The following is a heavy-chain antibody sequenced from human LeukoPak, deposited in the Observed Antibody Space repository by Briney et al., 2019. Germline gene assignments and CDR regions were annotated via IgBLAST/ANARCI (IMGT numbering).Heavy chain of an antibody. CDR2: ISSSSITI. D-gene: IGHD2-15*01. J-gene: IGHJ4*02. CDR1: GFTFSSYS. CDR3: ARDRGGSYSAIDY. V-gene: IGHV3-48*04. Sequence: GGSLRLSCAASGFTFSSYSLNWVRQAPGKGLEWVSFISSSSITIYYADAFKGRFTISRDNAEKSLYMKMNSLRAEDTAVYYCARDRGGSYSAIDYWGQGTLVTVSS.